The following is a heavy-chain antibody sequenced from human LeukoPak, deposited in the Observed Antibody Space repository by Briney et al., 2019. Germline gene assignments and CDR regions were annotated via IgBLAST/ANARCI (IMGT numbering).Heavy chain of an antibody. CDR2: ISSSSSYI. D-gene: IGHD3-10*01. CDR3: ARVGDYGSGTAYFDY. J-gene: IGHJ4*02. Sequence: GGSLRLSCAASGFTFDDYGMSWVRQAPGKGLEWVSSISSSSSYIYYADSVKGRFTISRDNAKNSLYLQMNSLRAEDTAVYYCARVGDYGSGTAYFDYWGQGTLVTVSS. CDR1: GFTFDDYG. V-gene: IGHV3-21*01.